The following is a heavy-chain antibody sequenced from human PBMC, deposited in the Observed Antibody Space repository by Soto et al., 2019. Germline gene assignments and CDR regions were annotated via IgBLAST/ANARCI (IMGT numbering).Heavy chain of an antibody. CDR1: GFSLTTSGVG. CDR2: IYWDDDK. D-gene: IGHD3-3*01. CDR3: AHRVLRTVFGLVTTTAIYFDF. J-gene: IGHJ4*02. Sequence: QITLNESGPTQVKPRQTLTLTCTFSGFSLTTSGVGVGWIRQSPGKAPEWLALIYWDDDKRYSPFLKSRFTITKDTSKNKLVLTMADLDPADTATYYCAHRVLRTVFGLVTTTAIYFDFWGQGTPVAVSS. V-gene: IGHV2-5*02.